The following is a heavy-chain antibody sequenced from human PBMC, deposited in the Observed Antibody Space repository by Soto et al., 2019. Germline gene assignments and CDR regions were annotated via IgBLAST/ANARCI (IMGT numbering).Heavy chain of an antibody. Sequence: PSETLSLTCTVSGGSIGSRTYSWGWIRQPPGKSLEWIGTIYYHGNTYSNPSLKSRVTISVDTSNNQLSLKLRSVTAADTAVYYCARHDGFSSGWIFDYWGHGTLVTVPS. CDR3: ARHDGFSSGWIFDY. CDR1: GGSIGSRTYS. V-gene: IGHV4-39*01. D-gene: IGHD6-19*01. J-gene: IGHJ4*01. CDR2: IYYHGNT.